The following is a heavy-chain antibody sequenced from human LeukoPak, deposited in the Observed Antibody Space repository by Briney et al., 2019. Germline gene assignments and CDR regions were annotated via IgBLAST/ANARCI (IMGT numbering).Heavy chain of an antibody. CDR2: IKNKADGGTT. Sequence: KAGGSLRLSCATSGFTFSNAWMSWARQAPGKGLEWVGRIKNKADGGTTDYTVPVKGRFTISRDDAKNTPYLQMDSLISEDTAIYYCVWHYFDYWGQGALVTVSS. J-gene: IGHJ4*02. V-gene: IGHV3-15*01. CDR1: GFTFSNAW. CDR3: VWHYFDY. D-gene: IGHD3-16*01.